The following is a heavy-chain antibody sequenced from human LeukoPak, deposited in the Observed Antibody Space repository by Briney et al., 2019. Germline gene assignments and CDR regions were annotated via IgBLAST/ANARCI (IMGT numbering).Heavy chain of an antibody. V-gene: IGHV3-30*18. CDR2: ILYDGSNK. CDR1: GFTFNSYA. D-gene: IGHD5-18*01. CDR3: AKEGGYSYGSFLDY. Sequence: GGSLRLSRAASGFTFNSYAMHWVRQAPGKGLEWVAVILYDGSNKYYADSVKGRFTISRDNSKNTLYLQMNSLRAEDTAVYYCAKEGGYSYGSFLDYWGQGTLVTVSS. J-gene: IGHJ4*02.